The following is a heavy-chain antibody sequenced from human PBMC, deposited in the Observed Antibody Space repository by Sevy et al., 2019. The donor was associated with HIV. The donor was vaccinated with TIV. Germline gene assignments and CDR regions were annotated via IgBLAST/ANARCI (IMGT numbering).Heavy chain of an antibody. CDR1: GYTFTSYD. J-gene: IGHJ6*02. Sequence: ASVKVSCKASGYTFTSYDINWVRQATGQGLEWMGWMNPNSGNTGYAQKFQGRVTMTRNTSIITAYMELSSLRSEDTAVYYCAGSYYDFWSGYYVYYYYGMDVWGQGTTVTVSS. D-gene: IGHD3-3*01. V-gene: IGHV1-8*01. CDR2: MNPNSGNT. CDR3: AGSYYDFWSGYYVYYYYGMDV.